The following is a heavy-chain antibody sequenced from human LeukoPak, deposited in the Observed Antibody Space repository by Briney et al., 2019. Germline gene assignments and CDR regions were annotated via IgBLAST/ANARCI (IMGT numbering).Heavy chain of an antibody. CDR3: ARGGIGYCSGGSCYLDY. CDR1: GFTFDDYG. CDR2: INWNGGST. V-gene: IGHV3-20*04. Sequence: GGSLRLSCAASGFTFDDYGMSWVRQAPGKGLEWVSGINWNGGSTGYADSVKGRFTISRDNAKNSLYLQMNSLRAEDTALYYCARGGIGYCSGGSCYLDYWGQGTLVTVSS. D-gene: IGHD2-15*01. J-gene: IGHJ4*02.